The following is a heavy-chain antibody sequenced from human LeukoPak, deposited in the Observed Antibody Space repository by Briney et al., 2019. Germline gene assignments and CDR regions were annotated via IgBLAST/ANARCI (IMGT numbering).Heavy chain of an antibody. CDR2: MNPNSGNT. Sequence: GASVKVSCKASGYTFTSYDINWVRQATGQGLEWMGWMNPNSGNTGYAQKFQGRVTMTRNTSISTAHMELSSLRSEDTAVYYCARAIYDYVWGSPYYFDYWGQGTLVTVSS. J-gene: IGHJ4*02. D-gene: IGHD3-16*01. CDR1: GYTFTSYD. CDR3: ARAIYDYVWGSPYYFDY. V-gene: IGHV1-8*01.